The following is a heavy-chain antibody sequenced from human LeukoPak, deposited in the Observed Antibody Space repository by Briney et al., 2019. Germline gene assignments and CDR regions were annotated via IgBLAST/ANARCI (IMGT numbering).Heavy chain of an antibody. D-gene: IGHD4-17*01. CDR1: GFLFSRYW. J-gene: IGHJ4*02. CDR3: ARAKLYGSDPYFDY. Sequence: PGGSLRLSCAASGFLFSRYWMSWVRQAPGKGLEWVANIKEDGSEKYYVESMKGRFTISRDNVKNSLYLQMNSLRADDTAIYYCARAKLYGSDPYFDYWGQGTLVTVSS. V-gene: IGHV3-7*01. CDR2: IKEDGSEK.